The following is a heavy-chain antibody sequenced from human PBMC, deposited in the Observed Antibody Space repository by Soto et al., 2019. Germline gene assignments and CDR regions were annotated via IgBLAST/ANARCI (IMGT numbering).Heavy chain of an antibody. J-gene: IGHJ4*02. CDR1: GFTFSSYA. CDR2: ISGSGGST. V-gene: IGHV3-23*01. D-gene: IGHD3-22*01. CDR3: AIHYYDSSGFDY. Sequence: GGSLRLSCAASGFTFSSYAISWVRQAPGKVLEWVSAISGSGGSTYYADSVKGRFTISRDNSKNTLYLQMNSLRAEDTAVYYCAIHYYDSSGFDYWGQGTLVTVSS.